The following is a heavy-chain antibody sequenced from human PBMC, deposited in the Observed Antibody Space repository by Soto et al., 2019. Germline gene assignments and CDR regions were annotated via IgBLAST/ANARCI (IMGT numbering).Heavy chain of an antibody. Sequence: GGSLRLSCTASGFSFSSYSLHWVRQTPGKGLDWVAVISYDGSNKYYADSVKGRFTVSRDSPKNTLFLQMNSLKPEDTAVYYCARAPPRGIAAPGTWGSGMDVWGQGTTVTV. V-gene: IGHV3-30-3*01. J-gene: IGHJ6*02. CDR3: ARAPPRGIAAPGTWGSGMDV. CDR1: GFSFSSYS. D-gene: IGHD6-13*01. CDR2: ISYDGSNK.